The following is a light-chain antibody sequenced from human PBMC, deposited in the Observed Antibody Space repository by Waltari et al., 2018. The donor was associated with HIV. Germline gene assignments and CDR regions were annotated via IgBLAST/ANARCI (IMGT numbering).Light chain of an antibody. V-gene: IGLV1-51*01. CDR2: DNN. CDR1: GSNIANNY. Sequence: SLSAPSGRKVTISCSGSGSNIANNYVSWYQQFPGAAPKLLIYDNNKRPSGNPDRFSGSKSGTSATLGITAVQAGDEAAYYCATWDSSLNAWVFGGGTRLAVL. CDR3: ATWDSSLNAWV. J-gene: IGLJ3*02.